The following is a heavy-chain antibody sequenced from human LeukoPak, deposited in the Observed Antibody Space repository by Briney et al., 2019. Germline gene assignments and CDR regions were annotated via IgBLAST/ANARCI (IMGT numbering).Heavy chain of an antibody. D-gene: IGHD2-2*01. CDR3: ARAGYCSSTSCYPDFDY. CDR1: GGSFSGYY. Sequence: SETLSLTCAVYGGSFSGYYWSWIRQPPGKGLEWIGELNHSGSTNYNPSLKSRVTISVDTSKNQFSLKLSSVTAADTAVYYCARAGYCSSTSCYPDFDYWGQGTLVTVSS. CDR2: LNHSGST. J-gene: IGHJ4*02. V-gene: IGHV4-34*01.